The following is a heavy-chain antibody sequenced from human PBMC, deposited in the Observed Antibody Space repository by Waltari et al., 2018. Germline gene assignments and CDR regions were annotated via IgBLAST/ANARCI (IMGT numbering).Heavy chain of an antibody. V-gene: IGHV1-69*04. Sequence: QVQLVQSGAEVKKPESSVKVSCQVSGGSFSTYAINWVRQAPGQGLEWRGRLLPILNITQYSQKFQGRVTLTADTSTRVAYMELNSLTSEDTAVYFCSRGPQAAGNQLDPWGQGTLVTVSS. CDR2: LLPILNIT. CDR3: SRGPQAAGNQLDP. CDR1: GGSFSTYA. J-gene: IGHJ5*02.